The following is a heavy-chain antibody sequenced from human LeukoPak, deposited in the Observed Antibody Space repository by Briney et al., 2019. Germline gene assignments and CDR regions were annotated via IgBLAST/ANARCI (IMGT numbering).Heavy chain of an antibody. CDR1: GGSISSSSYY. J-gene: IGHJ4*02. CDR3: ARHVSNELFEPFDY. Sequence: SETLSLTCTVSGGSISSSSYYWCWIRQPPGKGLEWIGSLYYSGSTYYNPSLKSRVTISVDTSKNQFSLKLSSLTSADTAVYYCARHVSNELFEPFDYWGQGTLVTVSS. D-gene: IGHD3-10*01. V-gene: IGHV4-39*01. CDR2: LYYSGST.